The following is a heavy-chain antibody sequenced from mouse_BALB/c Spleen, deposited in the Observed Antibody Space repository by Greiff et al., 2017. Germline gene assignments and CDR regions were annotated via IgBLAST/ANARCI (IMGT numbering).Heavy chain of an antibody. V-gene: IGHV5-17*02. D-gene: IGHD1-1*01. J-gene: IGHJ2*01. CDR3: ARSQYYYGSSYFDD. CDR2: ISSGSSTI. Sequence: EVQGVESGGGLVQPGGSRKLSCAASGFTFSSFGMHWVRQAPEKGLEWVAYISSGSSTIYYADTVKGRFTISRDNPKNTLFLQMTSLRSEDTAMYYCARSQYYYGSSYFDDWGQGTTLTVSS. CDR1: GFTFSSFG.